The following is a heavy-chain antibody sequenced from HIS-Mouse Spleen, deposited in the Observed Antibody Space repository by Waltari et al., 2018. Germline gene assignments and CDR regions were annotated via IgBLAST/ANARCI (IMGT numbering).Heavy chain of an antibody. Sequence: QVQLQESDPGLVKPSETLSLTCTVSGGSISSYYWSWIRQPPGKGLEWIGYYSGSTNYNPSLKSRVTISVDTSKNQFSLKLSSVNAADTAVYYCARASRDLLLPRYFDLWGRGTLVTVSS. CDR1: GGSISSYY. J-gene: IGHJ2*01. CDR3: ARASRDLLLPRYFDL. V-gene: IGHV4-59*01. CDR2: YYSGST.